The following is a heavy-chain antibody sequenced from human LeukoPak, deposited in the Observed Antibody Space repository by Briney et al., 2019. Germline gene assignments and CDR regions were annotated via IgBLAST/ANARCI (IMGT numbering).Heavy chain of an antibody. D-gene: IGHD5-18*01. J-gene: IGHJ4*02. V-gene: IGHV1-18*01. CDR3: ARDRRGYSYGFGPDY. CDR2: ISAYNGNT. Sequence: ASVKVSCKASGHTFTSYGISWVRQAPGQGLEWMGWISAYNGNTNYAQKLQGRVTMTTDTSTSTAYMELRSLRSDDTAVYYCARDRRGYSYGFGPDYWGQGTLVTVSS. CDR1: GHTFTSYG.